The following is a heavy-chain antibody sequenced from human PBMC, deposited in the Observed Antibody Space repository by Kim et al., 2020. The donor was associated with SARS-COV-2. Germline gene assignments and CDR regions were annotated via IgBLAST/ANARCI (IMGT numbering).Heavy chain of an antibody. V-gene: IGHV3-9*01. CDR3: AKDIRYSSSWPTNYFDY. Sequence: VKGRFTISRDNAKNSLYLQMNSLRAEDTAFYYYAKDIRYSSSWPTNYFDYWGQGTLVTVSS. J-gene: IGHJ4*02. D-gene: IGHD6-13*01.